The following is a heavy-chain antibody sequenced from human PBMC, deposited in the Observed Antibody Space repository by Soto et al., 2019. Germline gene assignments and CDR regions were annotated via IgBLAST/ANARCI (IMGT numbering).Heavy chain of an antibody. Sequence: EVQLVESGGGSVQPGGSLRLSCAASGFTFSSYWMHWVRQAPGKGLVWVSRTNPDGSSTSYADSVKGRFTISRDNAKNTLSLQMDSLRAEDTAVYHCTTDLTGEKDYWGQETLVTVSS. CDR1: GFTFSSYW. V-gene: IGHV3-74*01. CDR3: TTDLTGEKDY. CDR2: TNPDGSST. J-gene: IGHJ4*02. D-gene: IGHD3-9*01.